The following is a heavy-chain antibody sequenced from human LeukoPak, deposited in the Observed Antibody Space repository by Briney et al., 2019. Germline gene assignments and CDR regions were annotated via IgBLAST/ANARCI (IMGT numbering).Heavy chain of an antibody. Sequence: GGSLRLSCAASGFTFSSYAMNWVRQAPGKGLEWVAMISGSGGRTYYADSVKGRFTISRDNSKNTLYLQMNSLRAEDKAVYYCAKDLDSSGYYLGENFDYWGQGILVTVSS. D-gene: IGHD3-22*01. V-gene: IGHV3-23*01. J-gene: IGHJ4*02. CDR1: GFTFSSYA. CDR3: AKDLDSSGYYLGENFDY. CDR2: ISGSGGRT.